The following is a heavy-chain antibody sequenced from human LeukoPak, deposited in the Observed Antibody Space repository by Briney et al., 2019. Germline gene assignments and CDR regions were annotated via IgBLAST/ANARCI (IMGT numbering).Heavy chain of an antibody. V-gene: IGHV3-23*01. J-gene: IGHJ4*02. CDR1: GFTFSSYA. Sequence: GRSLRLSCAASGFTFSSYAMSCVPHAPGKGLEWVSAISGSGCSTYYADSVKDRFTFSRDNSKNTLYLKMRRLRAENTAVYYCEKDHYGGEGTLVTVSS. CDR2: ISGSGCST. CDR3: EKDHY.